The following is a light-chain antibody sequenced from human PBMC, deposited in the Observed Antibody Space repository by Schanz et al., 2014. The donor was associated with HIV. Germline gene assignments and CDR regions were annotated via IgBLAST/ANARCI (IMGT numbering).Light chain of an antibody. Sequence: QSALIQPPSVSGSPGQSVTISCTGTSSDVGSYNYVSWYQQHPGKAPKLMIYDVSNRPSGVSNRFSGSKSGNTASLTISGLQAEDEADYYCNSYSHSNTYVFGSGTKLTVL. CDR2: DVS. CDR3: NSYSHSNTYV. J-gene: IGLJ1*01. CDR1: SSDVGSYNY. V-gene: IGLV2-14*03.